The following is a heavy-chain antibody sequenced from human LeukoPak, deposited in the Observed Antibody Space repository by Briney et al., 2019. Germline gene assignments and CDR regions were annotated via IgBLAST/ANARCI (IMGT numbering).Heavy chain of an antibody. CDR1: GFTFSTYA. J-gene: IGHJ4*02. Sequence: GGSLRLSCAVSGFTFSTYAMSWVRQAPGKGLEWISAVRGSGSDTYYADSVKGRFTVSRDNAKNSLYLQMNSLRAEDTAVYYCARCPRWAHFDYWGQGTLVTVSS. CDR2: VRGSGSDT. CDR3: ARCPRWAHFDY. V-gene: IGHV3-23*01. D-gene: IGHD4-23*01.